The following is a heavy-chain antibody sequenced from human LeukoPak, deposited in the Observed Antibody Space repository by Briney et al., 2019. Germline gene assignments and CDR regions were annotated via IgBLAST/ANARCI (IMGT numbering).Heavy chain of an antibody. Sequence: SETLSLTCTVSGGSLSGSYWSWIRHPPAKGLEWIGYIYYNGNTDYNPSLRSRLTMSVDTSKNQFSLKLTSVTAADTALYYCAKGGWSLDIWGQGTMVTVSS. V-gene: IGHV4-59*03. CDR1: GGSLSGSY. CDR2: IYYNGNT. CDR3: AKGGWSLDI. J-gene: IGHJ3*02. D-gene: IGHD6-19*01.